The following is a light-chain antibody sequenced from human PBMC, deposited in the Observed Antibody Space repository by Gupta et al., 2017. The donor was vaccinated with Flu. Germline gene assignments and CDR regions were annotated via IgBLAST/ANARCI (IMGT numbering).Light chain of an antibody. V-gene: IGKV1-8*01. CDR1: QGISSY. Sequence: AIRMTQSPSSFSASTGDRVTITCRASQGISSYLAWYQQKPGKAPKLLIYAASTLQSGVPSRFSGSGSGTDFTLTISCPQSEDFATYYCQQYDSYPGTFGQGTKVEIK. CDR2: AAS. CDR3: QQYDSYPGT. J-gene: IGKJ1*01.